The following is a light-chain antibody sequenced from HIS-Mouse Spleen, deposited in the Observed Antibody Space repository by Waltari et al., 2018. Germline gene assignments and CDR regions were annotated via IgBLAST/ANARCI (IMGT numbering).Light chain of an antibody. J-gene: IGLJ2*01. CDR2: EDS. CDR3: YSTDSSGNHRV. V-gene: IGLV3-10*01. Sequence: SYELTQPPSVSVSPGQTARNTCHGDALLKKDAYWYQLKSAHAPVLVIYEDSKRPSGIPEGFSGSSSGTMATLTISGAQVEDEADYYCYSTDSSGNHRVFGGGTKLTVL. CDR1: ALLKKD.